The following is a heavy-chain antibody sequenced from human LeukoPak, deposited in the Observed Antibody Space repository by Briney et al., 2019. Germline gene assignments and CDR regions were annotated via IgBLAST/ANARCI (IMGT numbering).Heavy chain of an antibody. CDR1: GFTFSNYA. J-gene: IGHJ3*02. D-gene: IGHD3-10*01. V-gene: IGHV3-15*01. CDR3: ATEGGSGSYYGDDAFDM. CDR2: VKSKADDGTT. Sequence: PGGSLRLSCAASGFTFSNYAMNWVRQAPGKGLEWVGRVKSKADDGTTDYAAPVHGRFTISRDDSKNTLSLQMNSLKTEDTAVYYCATEGGSGSYYGDDAFDMWGQGTMVTVSS.